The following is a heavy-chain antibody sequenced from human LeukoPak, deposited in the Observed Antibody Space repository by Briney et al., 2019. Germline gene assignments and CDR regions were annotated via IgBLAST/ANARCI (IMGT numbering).Heavy chain of an antibody. V-gene: IGHV3-21*01. CDR3: ARDLSVGQASYYYYYGMDV. CDR2: ISSSSSYI. CDR1: GFTFSSYS. J-gene: IGHJ6*02. Sequence: GGSPRLSCAASGFTFSSYSMNWVRQAPGKGLEWVSSISSSSSYIYYADSVKGRFTISRDNAKNSLYLQMNSLRAEDTAVYYCARDLSVGQASYYYYYGMDVWGQGTTVTVSS. D-gene: IGHD3-3*01.